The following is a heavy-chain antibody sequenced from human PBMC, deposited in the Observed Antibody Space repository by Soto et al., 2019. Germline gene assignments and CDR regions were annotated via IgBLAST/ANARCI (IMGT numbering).Heavy chain of an antibody. CDR1: GGSISSSRCH. CDR2: IKYSGTT. Sequence: PSETLSLTCTVSGGSISSSRCHWGWIRQPPGKGLEWIASIKYSGTTFYNPSLKSRVTLSVDTSKNQFALKLSSVTAADTAVYYCARGGYNWNDVTDYWGQGTLVTVSS. J-gene: IGHJ4*02. D-gene: IGHD1-20*01. CDR3: ARGGYNWNDVTDY. V-gene: IGHV4-39*06.